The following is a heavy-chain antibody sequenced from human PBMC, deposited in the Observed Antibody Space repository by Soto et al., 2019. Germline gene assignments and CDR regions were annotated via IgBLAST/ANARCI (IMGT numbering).Heavy chain of an antibody. V-gene: IGHV3-30*18. CDR1: GFTFGSYG. D-gene: IGHD3-10*01. J-gene: IGHJ4*02. CDR3: AKAGGSGSYMVY. CDR2: ISYDGSNK. Sequence: GGSLRLSCAASGFTFGSYGMHWVRQAPGKGLEWVAAISYDGSNKYYADSVKGRFTISRDNSKDTLYLQMNSLRAEDTAVYYCAKAGGSGSYMVYWGQGTLVTVSS.